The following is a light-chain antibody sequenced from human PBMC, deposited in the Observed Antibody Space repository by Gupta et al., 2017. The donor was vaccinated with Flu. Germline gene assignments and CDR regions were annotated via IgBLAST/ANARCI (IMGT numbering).Light chain of an antibody. Sequence: SSELTQDTAVSVALVQTVRITCPGASLSSYYAIWYQQKPGQAPVLVIYGKNNRPSGIPDRFPGSSAGTTASLTITGAKAEEWADYYFYSRHRSGNHVVFGGGTKLNVL. J-gene: IGLJ2*01. CDR2: GKN. CDR1: SLSSYY. CDR3: YSRHRSGNHVV. V-gene: IGLV3-19*01.